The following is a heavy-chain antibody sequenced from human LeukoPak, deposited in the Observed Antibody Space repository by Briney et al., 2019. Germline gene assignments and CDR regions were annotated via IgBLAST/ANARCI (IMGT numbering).Heavy chain of an antibody. CDR2: INHSGST. CDR1: GGSFSGYY. D-gene: IGHD7-27*01. J-gene: IGHJ3*02. V-gene: IGHV4-34*01. Sequence: PSETLSLTCPVYGGSFSGYYWSWIRQPPGKGLEWIGEINHSGSTNYNPSLKSRVTISVDTSKNQLSLKLSSVTAADTGVYYCERGTVWGPIHDAFDIWGQGTMVTVSS. CDR3: ERGTVWGPIHDAFDI.